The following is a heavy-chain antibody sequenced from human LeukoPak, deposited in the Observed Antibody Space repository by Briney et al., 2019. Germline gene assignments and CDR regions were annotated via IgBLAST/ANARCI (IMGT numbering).Heavy chain of an antibody. CDR2: INPGGGST. J-gene: IGHJ4*02. D-gene: IGHD3-3*01. CDR3: ARVPRSIFGVVTHYYFDY. CDR1: GNTFTSYY. Sequence: ASVKVSCKASGNTFTSYYMHWVRQAPGQGLEWMGIINPGGGSTSYTQKFQGRVTMTRDTSTGTVYMELSSLRSEDTAEYYCARVPRSIFGVVTHYYFDYWGQGTLVTVSS. V-gene: IGHV1-46*01.